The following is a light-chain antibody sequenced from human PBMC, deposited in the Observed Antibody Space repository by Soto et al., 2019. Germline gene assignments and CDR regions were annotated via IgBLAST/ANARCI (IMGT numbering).Light chain of an antibody. CDR2: EVT. J-gene: IGLJ1*01. V-gene: IGLV2-14*01. CDR1: SSDVGGYNY. Sequence: QSVLTQPASVSGSPGQSITISCTGTSSDVGGYNYVSWYQQHPGKAPKLLIFEVTSRPSWVSDRFSASKSTTTASLTISGLQPDDDADYYCSSYTDRSNHVLGSGTKVTV. CDR3: SSYTDRSNHV.